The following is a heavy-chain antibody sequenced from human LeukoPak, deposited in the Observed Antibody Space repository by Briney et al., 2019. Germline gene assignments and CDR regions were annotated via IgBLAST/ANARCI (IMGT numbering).Heavy chain of an antibody. D-gene: IGHD2-15*01. CDR1: GGTFSSYT. CDR3: ARDPRGSGSDY. J-gene: IGHJ4*02. CDR2: IIPILGIA. Sequence: ASVKVSCKASGGTFSSYTISWVRQAPGQGLEWMGRIIPILGIANYAQKFQGRVTITADKSTGTAYMELSSLRSEDTAVYYCARDPRGSGSDYWGQGTLVTVSS. V-gene: IGHV1-69*04.